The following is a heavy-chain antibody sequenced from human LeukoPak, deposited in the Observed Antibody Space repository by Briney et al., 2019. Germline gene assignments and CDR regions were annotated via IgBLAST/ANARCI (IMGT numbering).Heavy chain of an antibody. CDR1: GYSFSSYG. CDR2: ISARNGNR. D-gene: IGHD5-24*01. Sequence: ASVKVSCKTSGYSFSSYGFNWVRQAPGQGLEWMAWISARNGNRNFAQKFQDRVLLTTDTSTNTAYMELRSLKSDDTAVYYCARDGDGHNYGLIDFWGQGTLVSVSS. CDR3: ARDGDGHNYGLIDF. J-gene: IGHJ4*02. V-gene: IGHV1-18*01.